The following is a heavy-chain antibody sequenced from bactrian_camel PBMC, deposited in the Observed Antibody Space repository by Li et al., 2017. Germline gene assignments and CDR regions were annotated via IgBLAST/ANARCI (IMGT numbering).Heavy chain of an antibody. CDR1: EYTVRPYC. Sequence: HVQLVESGGGSVETGGNLTLSCLVSEYTVRPYCMGWFRQSPGKEREWVAYIDSDDSPKHVDSVKGRFTISKDNAKRTLHLQMNSLRPEDTAVYYCAAIVASAETQTGRPTEAGGPRSPSP. J-gene: IGHJ4*01. D-gene: IGHD7*01. V-gene: IGHV3S6*01. CDR3: AAIVASAETQTGRPT. CDR2: IDSDDSP.